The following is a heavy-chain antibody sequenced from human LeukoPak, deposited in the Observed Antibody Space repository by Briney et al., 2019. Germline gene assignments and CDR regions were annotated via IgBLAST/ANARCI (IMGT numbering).Heavy chain of an antibody. CDR2: IYYSGST. V-gene: IGHV4-39*01. J-gene: IGHJ4*02. CDR1: GGSISSSSYY. D-gene: IGHD5-12*01. CDR3: ARLGNRDGYNYFLDY. Sequence: SETLSLTCTVSGGSISSSSYYWGWIRQPPGKGLEWIGSIYYSGSTYYNPSLKSRVTISVDTSKNQFSLKLSSVTAADTAVYYCARLGNRDGYNYFLDYWGQGTLVTVSS.